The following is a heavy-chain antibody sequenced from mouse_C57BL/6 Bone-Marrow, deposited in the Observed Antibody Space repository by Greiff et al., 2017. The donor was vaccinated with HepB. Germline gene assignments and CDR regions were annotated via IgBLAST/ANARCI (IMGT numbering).Heavy chain of an antibody. CDR2: IYPGDGDT. J-gene: IGHJ2*01. D-gene: IGHD1-1*01. CDR1: GYAFSSSW. CDR3: ARRDFYYFFDY. Sequence: VQLQQSGPELVKPGASVKISCKASGYAFSSSWMNWVKQRPGKGLEWIGRIYPGDGDTNYNGKFKGKAILTADKSSSTAYMQLSSLTSEDSAVYFCARRDFYYFFDYWGQGTTLTVSS. V-gene: IGHV1-82*01.